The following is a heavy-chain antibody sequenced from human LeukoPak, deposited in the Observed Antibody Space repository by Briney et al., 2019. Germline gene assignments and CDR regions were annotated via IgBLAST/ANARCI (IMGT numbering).Heavy chain of an antibody. CDR1: GGSTSSGGYC. Sequence: SETLSLTCAVSGGSTSSGGYCWSWIRQPPGTGLEWIGYIYHSGSTYYNPSLKSRVTISVDRSKNQFSLKLSSVTAADTAVYYCARSILTGYFDYWGQGTLVTVSS. CDR2: IYHSGST. CDR3: ARSILTGYFDY. D-gene: IGHD3-9*01. J-gene: IGHJ4*02. V-gene: IGHV4-30-2*01.